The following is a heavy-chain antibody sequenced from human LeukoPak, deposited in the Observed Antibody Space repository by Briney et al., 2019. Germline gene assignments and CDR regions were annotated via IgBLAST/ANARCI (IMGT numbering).Heavy chain of an antibody. J-gene: IGHJ4*02. V-gene: IGHV4-38-2*02. CDR2: MYDGGST. D-gene: IGHD3-22*01. CDR1: GYSISGGYY. CDR3: ARDQRPSSYSYDSGRYYFDY. Sequence: PSETLSLTCAVSGYSISGGYYWSWLRQPPGRGLGDIGSMYDGGSTYYNQSLRSRVTISVDTSKNKLSLNMNTVSAAGTAVYYCARDQRPSSYSYDSGRYYFDYWGQGTLVTVSS.